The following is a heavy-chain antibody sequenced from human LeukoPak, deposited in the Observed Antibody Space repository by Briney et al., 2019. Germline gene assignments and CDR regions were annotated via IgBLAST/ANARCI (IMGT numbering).Heavy chain of an antibody. Sequence: GASVKVSCKASGYTFTGYFIHWVRQAPGQGLEWMGWINPNNGGTKYAQKFQDRVTMTRDTSISTAYMELSRLRSDDTAVYYCARDRRGYSYGHYGYYYYYYMDVWGKGTTVTISS. CDR3: ARDRRGYSYGHYGYYYYYYMDV. J-gene: IGHJ6*03. CDR1: GYTFTGYF. V-gene: IGHV1-2*02. CDR2: INPNNGGT. D-gene: IGHD5-18*01.